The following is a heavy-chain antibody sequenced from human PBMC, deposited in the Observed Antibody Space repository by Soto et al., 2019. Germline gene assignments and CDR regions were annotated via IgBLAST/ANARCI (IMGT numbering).Heavy chain of an antibody. CDR1: GYTFTSYD. V-gene: IGHV1-8*01. J-gene: IGHJ4*02. CDR3: ARGAYSSGWYAFDY. Sequence: ASVKVSCKASGYTFTSYDINWVRQAIGQGLEWMGWMNPNSGNTGYAQKFQGRVTMTRNTSISTAYMELSSLRSEDTAVYYCARGAYSSGWYAFDYWGQGTLVTVS. CDR2: MNPNSGNT. D-gene: IGHD6-19*01.